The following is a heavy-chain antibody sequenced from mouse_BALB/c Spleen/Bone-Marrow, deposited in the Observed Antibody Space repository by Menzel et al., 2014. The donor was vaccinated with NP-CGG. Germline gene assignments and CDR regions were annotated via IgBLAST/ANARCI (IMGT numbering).Heavy chain of an antibody. CDR3: ARDGNYRYAMDY. CDR1: GFTFTSYW. Sequence: QVQLQQSGAELVKPGASVKLSCMASGFTFTSYWIHWVKQRPGQGPEWIGEINPSNGRTNYNEKFKRKATLTEDKSSSTAYMQLSSLTPEDSAVYYCARDGNYRYAMDYWGQGTSVTVSS. D-gene: IGHD2-1*01. V-gene: IGHV1S81*02. CDR2: INPSNGRT. J-gene: IGHJ4*01.